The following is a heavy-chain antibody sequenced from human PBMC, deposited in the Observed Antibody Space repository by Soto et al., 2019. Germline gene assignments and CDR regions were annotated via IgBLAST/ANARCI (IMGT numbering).Heavy chain of an antibody. CDR1: GDSFTSYW. J-gene: IGHJ4*02. V-gene: IGHV5-51*01. CDR2: IYPGDSDT. CDR3: ARHRQYDILTGSQYFDS. Sequence: GAALKISGEGSGDSFTSYWIGWVRQKPGKGLEWMGIIYPGDSDTRYSPSFQGQVTISADKSISTAYLQWSSLKASDTAMYYCARHRQYDILTGSQYFDSCGQGTLVTVS. D-gene: IGHD3-9*01.